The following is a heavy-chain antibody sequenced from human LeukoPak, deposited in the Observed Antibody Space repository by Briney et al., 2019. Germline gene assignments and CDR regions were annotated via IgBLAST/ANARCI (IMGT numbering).Heavy chain of an antibody. CDR3: ARTCIGASCYMIY. Sequence: ASVKVSCKASGYTFTNYGITWVRQAPGQGLERMGWISAKNGNTNYAQKLQGRVTMTTDTSTSTAYMELRDLRSDDTAVYYCARTCIGASCYMIYWGQGTLVTVSS. V-gene: IGHV1-18*01. D-gene: IGHD2-2*02. J-gene: IGHJ4*02. CDR2: ISAKNGNT. CDR1: GYTFTNYG.